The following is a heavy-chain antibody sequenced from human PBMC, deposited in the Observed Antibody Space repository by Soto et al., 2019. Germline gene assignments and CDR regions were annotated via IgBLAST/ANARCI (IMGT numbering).Heavy chain of an antibody. CDR1: GYTFTRYH. Sequence: QVQFLQSGAEVKKPGASVKVSCKTPGYTFTRYHIHWVRQAPGQRLEWMGWINVGNGNTRYSQKFQGRLTLTRDTPGNTAYLELNSLISEDTDVYYCATAPDYDDSLDSWGQGTLVTVSS. V-gene: IGHV1-3*01. J-gene: IGHJ4*02. CDR2: INVGNGNT. CDR3: ATAPDYDDSLDS. D-gene: IGHD3-22*01.